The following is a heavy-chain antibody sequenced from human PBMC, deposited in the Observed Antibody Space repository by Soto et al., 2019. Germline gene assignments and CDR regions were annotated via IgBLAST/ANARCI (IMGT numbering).Heavy chain of an antibody. Sequence: QVQLVQSGAEVKKPGSSVKVSCKASGGTSSSYAISWVRQAPGQGLEWMGGIIPFFGTANYAQKFQSRVTITADESTSTAYMELSSLRSEDTAVYYCARGGMRWLRSRHFDYWGQGTLVTVSS. CDR3: ARGGMRWLRSRHFDY. V-gene: IGHV1-69*12. D-gene: IGHD5-12*01. CDR2: IIPFFGTA. CDR1: GGTSSSYA. J-gene: IGHJ4*02.